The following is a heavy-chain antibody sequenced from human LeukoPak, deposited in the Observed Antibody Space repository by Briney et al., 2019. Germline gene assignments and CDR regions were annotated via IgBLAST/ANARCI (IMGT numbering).Heavy chain of an antibody. CDR2: SDPEDGET. CDR3: ATTNCSGGSCYSDY. Sequence: ASVKVSCKVSGYTLTELSMHWVRQAPGKGLEWMGGSDPEDGETIYAQKFQGRVTMTEDTSTDTAYMELSSLRSEDTAVYYCATTNCSGGSCYSDYWGQGTLVTVSS. CDR1: GYTLTELS. D-gene: IGHD2-15*01. V-gene: IGHV1-24*01. J-gene: IGHJ4*02.